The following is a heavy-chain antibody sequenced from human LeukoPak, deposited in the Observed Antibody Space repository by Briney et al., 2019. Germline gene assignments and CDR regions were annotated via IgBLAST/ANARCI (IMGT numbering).Heavy chain of an antibody. CDR2: INHSGST. D-gene: IGHD2-15*01. CDR3: AREIIVVVVAAPQGDAFDI. V-gene: IGHV4-34*01. CDR1: GGSFSGYY. J-gene: IGHJ3*02. Sequence: PSETLSLICAVYGGSFSGYYWSWIRQPPGKGLEGIGEINHSGSTNYNPSLMSRVAITVDTSKNQFSLRLVSVTAAATAVYYCAREIIVVVVAAPQGDAFDIWGQGTMVTVSS.